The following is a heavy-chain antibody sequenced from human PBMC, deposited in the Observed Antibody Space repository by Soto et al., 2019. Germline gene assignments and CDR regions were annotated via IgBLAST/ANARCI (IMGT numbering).Heavy chain of an antibody. CDR1: GYTFTGYY. CDR3: ARDPQEGSDFWSGYSPHRGLYGMDV. V-gene: IGHV1-2*02. D-gene: IGHD3-3*01. J-gene: IGHJ6*01. CDR2: INPNSGGT. Sequence: GASVKVSCKASGYTFTGYYMHWVRQAPGQGLEWMGWINPNSGGTNYAQKFQGRVTMTRDTSISTAYRELSRLRSADTAVYYCARDPQEGSDFWSGYSPHRGLYGMDVWGPGTTVTVSS.